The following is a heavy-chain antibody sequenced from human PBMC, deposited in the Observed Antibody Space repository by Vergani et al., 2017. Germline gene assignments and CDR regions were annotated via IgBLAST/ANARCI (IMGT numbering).Heavy chain of an antibody. CDR2: IYYSGST. Sequence: QLQLQESGPGLVKPSATLSLTCSVSGASIRSSNYYWGWIPQPPGQGLEWIASIYYSGSTYYNPSLKSRVTISVDTSKNQFSLKLSSVTAADTAVYFCARHSXVEWLVKLGWIDPWGQGILVTVSS. V-gene: IGHV4-39*01. D-gene: IGHD6-19*01. CDR1: GASIRSSNYY. J-gene: IGHJ5*02. CDR3: ARHSXVEWLVKLGWIDP.